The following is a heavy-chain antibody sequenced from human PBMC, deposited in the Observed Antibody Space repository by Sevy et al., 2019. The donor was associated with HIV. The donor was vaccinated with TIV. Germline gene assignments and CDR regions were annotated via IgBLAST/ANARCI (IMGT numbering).Heavy chain of an antibody. D-gene: IGHD3-22*01. CDR1: GYTLTELS. CDR2: FDPEDGET. V-gene: IGHV1-24*01. CDR3: ATEDITMIPYGLDV. Sequence: ASVKVSCKVSGYTLTELSMHWVRQPPGKGLEWMGRFDPEDGETIYAQKFLGRLTMTEDTSTDTAYKDLSSLRSEDTAVYYCATEDITMIPYGLDVWGQGTTVTVSS. J-gene: IGHJ6*02.